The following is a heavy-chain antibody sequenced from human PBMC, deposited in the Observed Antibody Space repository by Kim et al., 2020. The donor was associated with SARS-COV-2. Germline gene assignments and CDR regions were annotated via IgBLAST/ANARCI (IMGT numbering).Heavy chain of an antibody. Sequence: GGSLRLSCEASGFTFSRYAMHWVRQAPGKGLEWVAVIPYDDGGNRYYADSVKGRFTISRDNSKNTVFLQMDRLTTDDTAVYFCARDGLIVGNSMFFYYNMDVWGQGTTVTVSS. J-gene: IGHJ6*02. CDR2: IPYDDGGNR. CDR3: ARDGLIVGNSMFFYYNMDV. D-gene: IGHD3-10*02. V-gene: IGHV3-30*01. CDR1: GFTFSRYA.